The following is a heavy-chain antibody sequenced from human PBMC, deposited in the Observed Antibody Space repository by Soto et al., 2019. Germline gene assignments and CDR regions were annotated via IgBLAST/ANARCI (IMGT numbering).Heavy chain of an antibody. D-gene: IGHD1-26*01. J-gene: IGHJ4*02. CDR3: ASSGRYWRIDY. Sequence: QVQLVQSGAEEKKPGASVKVSCKASGYTFTSYAMHWVRQAPGQRLEWMGWINAGNGNTKYSQKFQGRVTITRDTAASAVYMELSGVRSEDTAVYYCASSGRYWRIDYWGQGTLVTVSS. CDR1: GYTFTSYA. V-gene: IGHV1-3*05. CDR2: INAGNGNT.